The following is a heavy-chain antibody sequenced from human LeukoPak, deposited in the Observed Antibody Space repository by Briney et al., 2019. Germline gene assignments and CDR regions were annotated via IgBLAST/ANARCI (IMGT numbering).Heavy chain of an antibody. D-gene: IGHD2-2*01. CDR3: AKEYLVCSSASCSAFDI. CDR2: ISGGGDRT. Sequence: PGGSLRLSCAASGFTSSSYPMNWVRQAPGKGLEWVSDISGGGDRTFHADSVKGRFTISRDSSKNPLYLQMNSLGAEDTAVYYCAKEYLVCSSASCSAFDIWGPGTMVTVSS. J-gene: IGHJ3*02. V-gene: IGHV3-23*01. CDR1: GFTSSSYP.